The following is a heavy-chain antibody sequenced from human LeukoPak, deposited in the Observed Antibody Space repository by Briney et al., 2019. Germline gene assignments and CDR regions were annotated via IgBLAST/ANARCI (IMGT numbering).Heavy chain of an antibody. V-gene: IGHV3-74*01. D-gene: IGHD1-26*01. Sequence: GALRLSCAASGFTFSSYWMHWVRQAPGKGLVWVSRINSDGSSTSYADSVKGRFTISRDNAKNTLYLQMNSLRAEDTAVYYCAKGVVGANGYFDYWGQGTLVTVSS. CDR2: INSDGSST. J-gene: IGHJ4*02. CDR3: AKGVVGANGYFDY. CDR1: GFTFSSYW.